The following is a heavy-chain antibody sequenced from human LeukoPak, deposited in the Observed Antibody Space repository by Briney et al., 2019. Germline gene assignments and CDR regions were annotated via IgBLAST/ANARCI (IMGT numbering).Heavy chain of an antibody. Sequence: PGGSLRLSCAASGFTFSTYNMNWVRQSPGKGLEWVSSISDSTNYIYYADSVKGRFTISRDNAKNTLYLQMNSLRAEDTAVYYCATRDVFDIWGQGTMVTVSS. J-gene: IGHJ3*02. CDR2: ISDSTNYI. V-gene: IGHV3-21*04. CDR1: GFTFSTYN. CDR3: ATRDVFDI.